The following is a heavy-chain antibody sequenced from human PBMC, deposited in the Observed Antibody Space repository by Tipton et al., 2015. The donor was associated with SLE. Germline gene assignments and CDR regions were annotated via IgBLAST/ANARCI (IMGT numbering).Heavy chain of an antibody. D-gene: IGHD2-8*01. CDR3: ARNSMVSASDQ. V-gene: IGHV3-30*04. CDR2: ISFDGSKK. J-gene: IGHJ4*02. Sequence: SLRLSCAGAGFNFNNYGIHWVRQAPGRGLEWVALISFDGSKKYYADSVKGRFTISRDNTKNTLYLQMNSLRDEDTAVYYCARNSMVSASDQWGQGTLVTVSS. CDR1: GFNFNNYG.